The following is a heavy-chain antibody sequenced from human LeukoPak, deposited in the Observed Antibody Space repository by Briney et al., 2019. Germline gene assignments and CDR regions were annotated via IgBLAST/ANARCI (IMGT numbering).Heavy chain of an antibody. CDR2: IWYDGSNK. J-gene: IGHJ4*02. CDR1: GFTFSSYG. CDR3: AKDLAASSSSFFDY. Sequence: GGSLRLSCAASGFTFSSYGMHWVRQAPGKGLVWVAVIWYDGSNKYHADSVKGRFTISRDNSKNTLYLQMNSLRAEDTAVYYCAKDLAASSSSFFDYWGQGTLVTVSS. D-gene: IGHD6-6*01. V-gene: IGHV3-33*06.